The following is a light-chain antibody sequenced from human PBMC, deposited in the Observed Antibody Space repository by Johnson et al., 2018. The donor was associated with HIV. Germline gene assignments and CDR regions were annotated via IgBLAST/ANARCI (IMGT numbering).Light chain of an antibody. CDR1: SSNIGNNY. CDR3: AAWDSGLGAHYV. Sequence: QSVLTQPPSVSAAPGQKVTISCSGSSSNIGNNYVSWYQELPGTALKLLIYENNKRPSGIPDRFSASKSVPSATLAITRLQTGDEADYYCAAWDSGLGAHYVFGTGTKVTVL. V-gene: IGLV1-51*02. J-gene: IGLJ1*01. CDR2: ENN.